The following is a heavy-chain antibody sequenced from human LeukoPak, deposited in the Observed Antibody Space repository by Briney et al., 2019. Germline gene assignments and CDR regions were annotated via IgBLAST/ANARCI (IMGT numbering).Heavy chain of an antibody. V-gene: IGHV4-4*02. CDR2: VHLSGAT. Sequence: SGTLSLTCAVSGGSITTTNWWSWARQPPGKGLEWIGEVHLSGATNYNLSLESRVSMSIDKSKNHLSLEVTSVTAADTAVYYCARFYGGNSGMLPRATFDIWGQGTMVTVSS. J-gene: IGHJ3*02. D-gene: IGHD4-23*01. CDR1: GGSITTTNW. CDR3: ARFYGGNSGMLPRATFDI.